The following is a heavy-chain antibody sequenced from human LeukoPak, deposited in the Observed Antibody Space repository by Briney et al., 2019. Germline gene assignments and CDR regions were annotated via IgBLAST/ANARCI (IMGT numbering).Heavy chain of an antibody. J-gene: IGHJ4*02. CDR2: IYYNGNM. D-gene: IGHD3-10*01. CDR3: ARGSGGSLDS. Sequence: SGPTLVKPSDTLSLTCAVSGDSISSSNWWGWIRQPPGKGLEWIGHIYYNGNMYFNPSLKSRVSLSVDTSKNQFSLKLSSVTAVDTAVYYCARGSGGSLDSWGQGTLVIVSS. V-gene: IGHV4-28*05. CDR1: GDSISSSNW.